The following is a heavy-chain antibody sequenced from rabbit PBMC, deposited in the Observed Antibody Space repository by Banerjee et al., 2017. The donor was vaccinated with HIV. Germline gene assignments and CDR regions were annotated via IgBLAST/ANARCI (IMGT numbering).Heavy chain of an antibody. CDR3: ASSPSGAVYDWFDL. CDR2: IYTGSSGST. CDR1: GFSFSSSDY. Sequence: QSLEESGGDLVKPGASLTLTCKASGFSFSSSDYMCWIRQAPGKGLEWIACIYTGSSGSTYYASWAKGRFTISKTSSTTVTLQMTSLTAADTATYFCASSPSGAVYDWFDLWGPGTLVTVS. V-gene: IGHV1S40*01. J-gene: IGHJ5*01. D-gene: IGHD1-1*01.